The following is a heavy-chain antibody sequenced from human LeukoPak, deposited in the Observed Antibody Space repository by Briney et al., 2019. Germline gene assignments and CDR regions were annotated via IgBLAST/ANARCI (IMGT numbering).Heavy chain of an antibody. J-gene: IGHJ4*02. CDR2: INWNGGST. D-gene: IGHD6-19*01. Sequence: GGSLRLSCAASGFTFDDYGMSWVRHGPGKGLEWVSSINWNGGSTVSADSVKGRFTISRDNAKNSLYLQMNSLRAEDTALYYCARDRGGGWYEDLDYWGQGTLVTVSS. CDR1: GFTFDDYG. V-gene: IGHV3-20*04. CDR3: ARDRGGGWYEDLDY.